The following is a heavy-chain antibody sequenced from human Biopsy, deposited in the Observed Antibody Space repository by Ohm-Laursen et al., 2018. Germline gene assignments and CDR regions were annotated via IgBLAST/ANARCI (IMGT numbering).Heavy chain of an antibody. CDR2: LTGSGDST. CDR1: GFTFSSYA. D-gene: IGHD6-6*01. CDR3: AKYDYSSSPRRYFDP. J-gene: IGHJ5*02. V-gene: IGHV3-23*01. Sequence: SLRLSCAASGFTFSSYAMSWVRQPPGKGLEWVSSLTGSGDSTYYADSVKGRFTISRDNSKNTLSLQMNSLRAEDTAVYYCAKYDYSSSPRRYFDPWGQGTLVTVSS.